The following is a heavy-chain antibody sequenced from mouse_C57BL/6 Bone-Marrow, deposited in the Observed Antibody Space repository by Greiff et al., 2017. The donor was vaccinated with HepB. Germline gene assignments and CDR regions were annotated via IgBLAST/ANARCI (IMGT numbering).Heavy chain of an antibody. J-gene: IGHJ2*01. CDR2: IYPRSGNT. CDR1: GYTFTSYG. D-gene: IGHD1-1*01. Sequence: VQLQQSGAELARPGASVKLSCKASGYTFTSYGISWVKQRTGQGLEWIGEIYPRSGNTYYNEKFKGKATLTADKSSSTAYMVLRSLTSEDSAVYFCARWGPYYYGSSCDYFDYWGQGTTLTVSS. V-gene: IGHV1-81*01. CDR3: ARWGPYYYGSSCDYFDY.